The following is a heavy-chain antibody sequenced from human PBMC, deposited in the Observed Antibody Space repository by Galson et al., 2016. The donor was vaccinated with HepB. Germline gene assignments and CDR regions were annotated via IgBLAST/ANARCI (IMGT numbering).Heavy chain of an antibody. CDR3: ARDGLY. V-gene: IGHV4-59*08. Sequence: ETLSLTCTVSGASISGYYLSWIRQPPGKGLEYIGYTYYSGGTDYNPTLKGRVTISVDTAKNQFFLKLSSVTAADTAVYYCARDGLYWGQGALVTVSS. D-gene: IGHD2-8*01. CDR2: TYYSGGT. CDR1: GASISGYY. J-gene: IGHJ4*02.